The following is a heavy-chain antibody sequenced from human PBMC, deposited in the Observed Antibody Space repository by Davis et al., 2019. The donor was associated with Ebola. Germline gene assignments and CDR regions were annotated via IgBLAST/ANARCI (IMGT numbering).Heavy chain of an antibody. CDR2: VYDSETT. V-gene: IGHV4-59*01. CDR3: ARGIRDGAGDWFDS. J-gene: IGHJ5*01. CDR1: GGSISSYY. Sequence: MPSETLSLTCSVSGGSISSYYWSWIRQPPGKGLEWIGDVYDSETTNYNPSLNSRVTMSVDTTNNQFFLKLSSVTAADTAVYYCARGIRDGAGDWFDSWGQGTLVTVSS. D-gene: IGHD2/OR15-2a*01.